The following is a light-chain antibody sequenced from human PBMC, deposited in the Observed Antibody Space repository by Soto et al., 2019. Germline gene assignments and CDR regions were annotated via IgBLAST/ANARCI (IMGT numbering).Light chain of an antibody. V-gene: IGLV2-11*01. CDR2: DVS. Sequence: QSALTQPRSVSGSPGQSVTISCTGTSSDVGNYNYLAWYQQHPGKAPKLMIFDVSKRPSGVPDRFSGSKSGSTASLTISGLQADDEADYYCCSYAGSYTGVFGGGTQLTVL. CDR3: CSYAGSYTGV. CDR1: SSDVGNYNY. J-gene: IGLJ3*02.